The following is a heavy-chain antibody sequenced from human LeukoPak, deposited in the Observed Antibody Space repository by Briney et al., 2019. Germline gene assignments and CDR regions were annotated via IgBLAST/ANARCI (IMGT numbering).Heavy chain of an antibody. D-gene: IGHD4-17*01. CDR1: GYTFISYW. CDR2: IYPADSDA. CDR3: ARLNGPGYGDNYFDY. Sequence: GESLTISCKGSGYTFISYWIGWVRQMPGKGLEWMGIIYPADSDAKYSPSFQGQVCISVDKSINAAYLQWKYLKASDTAMYYCARLNGPGYGDNYFDYWGQGALVTVSS. V-gene: IGHV5-51*01. J-gene: IGHJ4*02.